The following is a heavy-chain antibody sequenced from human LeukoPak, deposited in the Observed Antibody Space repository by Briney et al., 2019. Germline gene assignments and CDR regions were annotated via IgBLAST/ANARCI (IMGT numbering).Heavy chain of an antibody. CDR1: GFIFSRYD. Sequence: GGSLRLSCAASGFIFSRYDMHWVRRTTGKGLEWVSRIGIAGDTNYSGSVKGRFTISRENAKSSLYLQMNSLTVGDTAMYYCTRGQPRGFDIWGQGTLVTVSS. CDR2: IGIAGDT. V-gene: IGHV3-13*01. CDR3: TRGQPRGFDI. J-gene: IGHJ3*02. D-gene: IGHD1-14*01.